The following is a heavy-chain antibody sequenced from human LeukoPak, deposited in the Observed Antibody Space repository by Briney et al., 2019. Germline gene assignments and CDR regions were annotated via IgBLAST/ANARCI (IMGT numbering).Heavy chain of an antibody. Sequence: GGSLRLSCAASGFTFSSYEMNGVRQAPGKGLEGVSYISSSGSTIYYADSVKGRFTFSRDNAKNSLYLQMNSLRAEDTAVYYCARGGVVVAATGRYFDYWGQGTLVTVSS. CDR2: ISSSGSTI. CDR3: ARGGVVVAATGRYFDY. J-gene: IGHJ4*02. D-gene: IGHD2-15*01. CDR1: GFTFSSYE. V-gene: IGHV3-48*03.